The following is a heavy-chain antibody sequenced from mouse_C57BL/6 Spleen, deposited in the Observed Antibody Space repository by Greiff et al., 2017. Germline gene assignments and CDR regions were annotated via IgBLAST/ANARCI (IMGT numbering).Heavy chain of an antibody. J-gene: IGHJ3*01. CDR3: AREGTDPWFAY. D-gene: IGHD3-3*01. CDR2: ISDGGSYT. V-gene: IGHV5-4*01. CDR1: GFTFSSYA. Sequence: EVQRVESGGGLVKPGGSLKLSCAASGFTFSSYAMSWVRQTPEKRLEWVATISDGGSYTYYPDNVKGRFTISRDNAKNNLYLQMSHLKSEDTAMYYCAREGTDPWFAYWGQGTLVTVSA.